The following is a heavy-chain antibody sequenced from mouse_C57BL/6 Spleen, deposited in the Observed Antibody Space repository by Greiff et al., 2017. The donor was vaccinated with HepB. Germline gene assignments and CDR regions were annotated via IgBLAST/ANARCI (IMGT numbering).Heavy chain of an antibody. CDR1: GYTFTSYW. CDR3: ARYGHGAGPDFDY. D-gene: IGHD3-3*01. CDR2: IDPSDSYT. Sequence: QVQLKQPGAELVMPGASVKLSCKASGYTFTSYWMHWVKQRPGQGLEWIGEIDPSDSYTNYNQKFKGKSTLTVDKSSSTAYMQLSSLTSEDSAVYYCARYGHGAGPDFDYWGQGTTLTVSS. V-gene: IGHV1-69*01. J-gene: IGHJ2*01.